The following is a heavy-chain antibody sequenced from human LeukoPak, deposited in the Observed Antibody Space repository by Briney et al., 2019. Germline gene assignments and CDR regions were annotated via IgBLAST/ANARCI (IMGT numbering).Heavy chain of an antibody. D-gene: IGHD3-3*01. CDR3: AKVGFSEMEWLLYSDH. Sequence: GGSLRLSCAASGLTFSSYAMSWVRQAPGKSLEWVADISGSSGHTYYADSVKGRFTISRDNSKNTLYLQMNSLRAEDTAVYYCAKVGFSEMEWLLYSDHWGQGTLVTVSS. CDR1: GLTFSSYA. CDR2: ISGSSGHT. V-gene: IGHV3-23*01. J-gene: IGHJ4*02.